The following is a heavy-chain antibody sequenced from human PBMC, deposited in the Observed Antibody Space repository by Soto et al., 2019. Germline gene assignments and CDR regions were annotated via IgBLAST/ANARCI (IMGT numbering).Heavy chain of an antibody. CDR2: ISWNSGSI. D-gene: IGHD6-6*01. V-gene: IGHV3-9*01. CDR3: AKADSYSSSFGMDV. J-gene: IGHJ6*02. CDR1: GFTFDDYA. Sequence: LRLSCAASGFTFDDYAMHWVRQAPGKGLEWVSGISWNSGSIGYADSVKGRFTISRDNAKNSLYLQMNSLRAEDTALYYCAKADSYSSSFGMDVWGQGTTVTVSS.